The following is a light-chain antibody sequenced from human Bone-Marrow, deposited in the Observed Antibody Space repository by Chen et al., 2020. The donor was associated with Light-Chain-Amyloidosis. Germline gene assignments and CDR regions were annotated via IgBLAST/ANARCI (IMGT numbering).Light chain of an antibody. J-gene: IGLJ1*01. CDR2: EVS. CDR3: SSYTSSVSYV. V-gene: IGLV2-14*01. Sequence: QSALTQSASVSGSPGQSITISCTGTSSDVGGYNHVSWYQHHPGKAPKLMIYEVSNRPSGISNRFSGSKSGNTASLSISGLQAEDEADYYCSSYTSSVSYVFGSGTKVTVL. CDR1: SSDVGGYNH.